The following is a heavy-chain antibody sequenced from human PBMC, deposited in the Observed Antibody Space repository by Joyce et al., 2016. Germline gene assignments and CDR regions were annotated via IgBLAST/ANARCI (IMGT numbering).Heavy chain of an antibody. Sequence: EVQLVQSGAEVKKPGESLKISCKGSGYTFSSYWIGWVRQMPGNGLEWMGIIYIGDSDIRYSPSFQGQVTISADKSISTAYLQWSSLKASDTAMYYCARHKGIAAGGNFDYSGQGTLVTVSS. V-gene: IGHV5-51*01. CDR1: GYTFSSYW. D-gene: IGHD6-13*01. J-gene: IGHJ4*02. CDR3: ARHKGIAAGGNFDY. CDR2: IYIGDSDI.